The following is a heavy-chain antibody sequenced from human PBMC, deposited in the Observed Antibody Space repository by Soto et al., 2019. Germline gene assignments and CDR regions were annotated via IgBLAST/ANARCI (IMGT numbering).Heavy chain of an antibody. J-gene: IGHJ4*02. V-gene: IGHV1-18*01. Sequence: GASVKVSCKASGFTFTTFTSYGISWVRQAPGQGLEWMGWISTYNGNTNYAQNLQGRVSMTTDTSTSTAYMELRSLRSDDTAVYYCARNFDWLSPSDYWGQGTLVTVSS. CDR1: GFTFTTFTSYG. CDR2: ISTYNGNT. D-gene: IGHD3-9*01. CDR3: ARNFDWLSPSDY.